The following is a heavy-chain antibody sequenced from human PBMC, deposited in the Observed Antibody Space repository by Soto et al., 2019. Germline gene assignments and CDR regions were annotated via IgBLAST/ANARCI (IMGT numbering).Heavy chain of an antibody. J-gene: IGHJ6*02. Sequence: ASLKVSCKASGYTFTSYGISWVRQAPGQGLEWMGWISAYNGNTNYAQKLQGRVTMTTDTSTSTAYMELRSLRSDDTAVYYCALGYCTNGVCYPYYYGMDVWGQGTTVTVSS. CDR1: GYTFTSYG. V-gene: IGHV1-18*01. CDR2: ISAYNGNT. CDR3: ALGYCTNGVCYPYYYGMDV. D-gene: IGHD2-8*01.